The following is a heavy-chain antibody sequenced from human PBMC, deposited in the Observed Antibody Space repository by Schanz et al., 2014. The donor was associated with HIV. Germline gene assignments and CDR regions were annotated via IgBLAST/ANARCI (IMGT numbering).Heavy chain of an antibody. J-gene: IGHJ4*02. V-gene: IGHV3-30*03. D-gene: IGHD3-10*01. CDR1: GFSFSDFA. CDR3: ARGFQGFVY. Sequence: QGQLVESGGGVVQPGRSLRLSCAASGFSFSDFALHWVRQAPGRGLEWLAVTSSDGSGKFYVDSVKGRFTISRDNSKSILYLQMSSLRREDTAVYYCARGFQGFVYWGQGTLVIVSS. CDR2: TSSDGSGK.